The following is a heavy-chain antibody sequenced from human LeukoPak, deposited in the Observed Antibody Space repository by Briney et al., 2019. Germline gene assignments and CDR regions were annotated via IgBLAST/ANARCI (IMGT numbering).Heavy chain of an antibody. J-gene: IGHJ4*02. CDR1: GFAFSSYA. V-gene: IGHV3-23*01. CDR2: ISGSGGRT. CDR3: ARDLGGVTDY. Sequence: PGGSLRLSCAASGFAFSSYAMTWVRQAPGKGLEWVSVISGSGGRTYYADSVKGRFTISRDNSKNTLYLQMNSLRAEDTAVYYCARDLGGVTDYWGQGTLVTVSS. D-gene: IGHD2-21*02.